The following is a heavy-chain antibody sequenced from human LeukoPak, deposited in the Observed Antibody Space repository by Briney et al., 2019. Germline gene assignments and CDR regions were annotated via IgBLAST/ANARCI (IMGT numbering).Heavy chain of an antibody. CDR2: IYYSGST. D-gene: IGHD6-13*01. CDR3: ARGYSSSWYFNWFDP. Sequence: SETLSLTCTVSGGSISSSSYYWGWTRQPPGKGLEWIGSIYYSGSTYYNPSLKSRVTISVDTSKNQFSLKLTSVTAADTAVYYCARGYSSSWYFNWFDPWGQGTLVTVSS. V-gene: IGHV4-39*01. CDR1: GGSISSSSYY. J-gene: IGHJ5*02.